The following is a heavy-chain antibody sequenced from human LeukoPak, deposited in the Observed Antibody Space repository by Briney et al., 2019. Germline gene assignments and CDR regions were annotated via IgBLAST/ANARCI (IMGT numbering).Heavy chain of an antibody. V-gene: IGHV3-23*01. D-gene: IGHD3-16*01. CDR3: GKCWGRSWSDFFEQ. CDR1: GFSLSRYA. CDR2: ISDSGGST. J-gene: IGHJ4*02. Sequence: GASLRLSCAVSGFSLSRYAMSWVRKAPGKGLEWVSAISDSGGSTCYADSVKGRFTISRDNSRNTLYLQMNTLRAEDPAVYYWGKCWGRSWSDFFEQWGQGTLGNV.